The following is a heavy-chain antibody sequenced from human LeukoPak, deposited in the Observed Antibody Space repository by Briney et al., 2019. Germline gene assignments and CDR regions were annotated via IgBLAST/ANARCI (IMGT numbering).Heavy chain of an antibody. CDR2: INGDGSTT. CDR1: GFTVGSNY. Sequence: GGSLRLSCAASGFTVGSNYMGWVRQAPGKGLVWVSRINGDGSTTSYADSVKGGFTISRDNAKNTLYLQMNSLRAEDTAAYYCATGNYYDSRGYYTFGHWGQATLVTVSS. J-gene: IGHJ1*01. CDR3: ATGNYYDSRGYYTFGH. V-gene: IGHV3-74*01. D-gene: IGHD3-22*01.